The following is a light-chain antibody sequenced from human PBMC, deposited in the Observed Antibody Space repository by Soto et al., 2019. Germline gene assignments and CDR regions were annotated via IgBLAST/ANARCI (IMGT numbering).Light chain of an antibody. CDR1: SSNIGAGYD. J-gene: IGLJ1*01. V-gene: IGLV1-40*01. CDR2: DNS. CDR3: QSYDRSLSGSRV. Sequence: QSVLTQPPSVSGAPGQRVTISCTGSSSNIGAGYDVHWYQQLPGTAPKLLIYDNSNRPSGVPDRFSGSKSGTSASLAITGLQAEDEAAYYCQSYDRSLSGSRVFGTGTKLTVL.